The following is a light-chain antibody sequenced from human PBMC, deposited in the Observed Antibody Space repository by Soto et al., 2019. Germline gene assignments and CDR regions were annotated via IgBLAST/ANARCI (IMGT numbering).Light chain of an antibody. Sequence: QSALTQPASVSGSPGHSITISCTGTSSGVGGYNYVSWYQQHPGKAPKLMIYDVSNRPSGVSNRFSGSKSGKTASLTISGLQAEDEAEYYCSAYTRSSTVVFGGGTKLTVL. CDR3: SAYTRSSTVV. CDR2: DVS. J-gene: IGLJ2*01. CDR1: SSGVGGYNY. V-gene: IGLV2-14*01.